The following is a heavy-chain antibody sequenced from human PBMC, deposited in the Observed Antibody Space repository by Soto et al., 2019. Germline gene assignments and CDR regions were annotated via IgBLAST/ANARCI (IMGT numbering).Heavy chain of an antibody. CDR1: GGSISSYY. Sequence: ETLSLTCTVSGGSISSYYWSWIRQPPGKGLEWIGYIYYSGSTNYNPSLKSRVTISVDTSKNQFSLKLSSVTAADTAVYYCARAGAVVVAATPRVYGMDVWGQGTTVTVS. D-gene: IGHD2-15*01. V-gene: IGHV4-59*01. CDR2: IYYSGST. CDR3: ARAGAVVVAATPRVYGMDV. J-gene: IGHJ6*02.